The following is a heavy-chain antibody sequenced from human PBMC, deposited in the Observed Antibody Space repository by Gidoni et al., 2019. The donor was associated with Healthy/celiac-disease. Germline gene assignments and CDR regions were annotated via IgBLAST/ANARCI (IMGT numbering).Heavy chain of an antibody. V-gene: IGHV4-61*01. Sequence: QVQLQELGPGLVKPSETLSLTCTVSGGSVSSGSYYWSWIRPPPGKGLEWIGYISYSGSTNYNPSLKSRVTRSVDTSKNQFSLKLSSVTAADTAVYYCARRIAVAGTDYFDYWGQGTLVTVSS. CDR3: ARRIAVAGTDYFDY. CDR2: ISYSGST. J-gene: IGHJ4*02. D-gene: IGHD6-19*01. CDR1: GGSVSSGSYY.